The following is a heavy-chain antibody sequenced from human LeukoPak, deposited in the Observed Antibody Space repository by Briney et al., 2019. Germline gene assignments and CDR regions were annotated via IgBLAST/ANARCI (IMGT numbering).Heavy chain of an antibody. V-gene: IGHV3-74*01. CDR3: ARVNDILTGYYLGGAFDP. J-gene: IGHJ5*02. CDR1: GFIFRSYW. Sequence: GGPLRLSCVVSGFIFRSYWMHWVREAPGKGRVWVSRMNSGGSSIRYADSVKGRFTISRDNAKNTLYLQMNSLRAADTAVYYCARVNDILTGYYLGGAFDPWGQGTLVTVSS. CDR2: MNSGGSSI. D-gene: IGHD3-9*01.